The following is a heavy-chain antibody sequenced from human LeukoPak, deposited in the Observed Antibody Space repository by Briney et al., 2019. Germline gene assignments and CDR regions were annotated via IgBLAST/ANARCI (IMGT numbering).Heavy chain of an antibody. Sequence: GASVKVPCKASGYTFTSYGISWVRQAPGQGLEWMGWISAYNGNTNYAQKLQGRVTMTTDTSTSTAYMELRSLRSDDTAVYYCAREVGFNWNDQNFDYWGQGTLVTVSS. CDR3: AREVGFNWNDQNFDY. J-gene: IGHJ4*02. D-gene: IGHD1-20*01. CDR2: ISAYNGNT. CDR1: GYTFTSYG. V-gene: IGHV1-18*01.